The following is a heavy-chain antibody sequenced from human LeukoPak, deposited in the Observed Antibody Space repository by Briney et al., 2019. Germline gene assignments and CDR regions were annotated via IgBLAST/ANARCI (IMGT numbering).Heavy chain of an antibody. CDR3: ARALRGVIITKDYYYYMDV. D-gene: IGHD3-10*01. CDR2: INHSGST. J-gene: IGHJ6*03. V-gene: IGHV4-34*01. Sequence: SETLSLTCAVYGRSFSGYYWSWIRQPPGKGLEWIGEINHSGSTNYNPSLKSRVTISVDTSKNQFSLKLSSVTAADTAVYYCARALRGVIITKDYYYYMDVWGKGTTVTVSS. CDR1: GRSFSGYY.